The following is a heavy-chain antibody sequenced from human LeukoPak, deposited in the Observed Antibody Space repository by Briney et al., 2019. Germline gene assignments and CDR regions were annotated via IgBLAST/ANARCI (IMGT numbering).Heavy chain of an antibody. CDR1: GFTFSSYG. J-gene: IGHJ4*02. D-gene: IGHD3-22*01. CDR2: IRYDGSNK. CDR3: AKDRRPDYYDSSGFIDY. Sequence: GGSLRLSCAASGFTFSSYGMHWVRQAPGKGLEWVAFIRYDGSNKYYADSVKGRFTISRDNSKNTLYLQMNSLRAEDTAVYYCAKDRRPDYYDSSGFIDYWGQGTLVTVSS. V-gene: IGHV3-30*02.